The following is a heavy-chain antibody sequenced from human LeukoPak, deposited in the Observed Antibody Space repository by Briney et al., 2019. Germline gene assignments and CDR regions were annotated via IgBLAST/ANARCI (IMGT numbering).Heavy chain of an antibody. V-gene: IGHV1-69*06. D-gene: IGHD1-26*01. J-gene: IGHJ6*03. CDR1: GGTFSSYA. CDR2: IIPLLDTA. CDR3: ARGGWELPHYYYYMDV. Sequence: GASVKVSCKASGGTFSSYAISWVRQAPGQGLEWMGGIIPLLDTANYAQRFQGRVTITADKSTSTAYMELSSLRSEDTAVYYCARGGWELPHYYYYMDVWGKGTTVTVSS.